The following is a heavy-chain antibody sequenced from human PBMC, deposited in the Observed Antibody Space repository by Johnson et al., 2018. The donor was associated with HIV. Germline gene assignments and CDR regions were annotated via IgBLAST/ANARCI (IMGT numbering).Heavy chain of an antibody. CDR1: GFIFDDYA. V-gene: IGHV3-9*01. CDR3: ARDWGTRGWDDAFDI. D-gene: IGHD6-19*01. Sequence: VQLVESGGGLVQPGGSLRLSCAASGFIFDDYAMYWVRQAPGKGLEWVSGISWNSGIIGYADSVKGRFTISRDNAKNSLYLQMNRLRAEDTAVYYCARDWGTRGWDDAFDIWGQGTMVTVSS. CDR2: ISWNSGII. J-gene: IGHJ3*02.